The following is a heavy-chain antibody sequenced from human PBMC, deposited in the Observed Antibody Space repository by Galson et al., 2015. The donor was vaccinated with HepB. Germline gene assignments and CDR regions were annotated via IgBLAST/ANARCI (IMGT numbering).Heavy chain of an antibody. Sequence: SVKVSCKVSGYTLTELSMHWVRQAPGKGLEWMGGFDPEDGETIYAQKFQGRVTMTEDTSTDTAYMELSSLRSEDTAEYYCASLGYAVRGGNWFDPWGQGTLVTVSS. D-gene: IGHD5/OR15-5a*01. CDR2: FDPEDGET. J-gene: IGHJ5*02. V-gene: IGHV1-24*01. CDR3: ASLGYAVRGGNWFDP. CDR1: GYTLTELS.